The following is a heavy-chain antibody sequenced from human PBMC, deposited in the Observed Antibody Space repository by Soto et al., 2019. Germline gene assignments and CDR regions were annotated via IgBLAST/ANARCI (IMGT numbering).Heavy chain of an antibody. Sequence: SVKVSCKASGGTFSSYTISWVRQAPGQGLEWMGRIIPILGIANYAQKFQGRVTITADKSTSTAYMELSSLRSEDTAVYYCARETYDILTGLNLFDPWGQGTLVTVSS. V-gene: IGHV1-69*04. CDR3: ARETYDILTGLNLFDP. CDR2: IIPILGIA. CDR1: GGTFSSYT. J-gene: IGHJ5*02. D-gene: IGHD3-9*01.